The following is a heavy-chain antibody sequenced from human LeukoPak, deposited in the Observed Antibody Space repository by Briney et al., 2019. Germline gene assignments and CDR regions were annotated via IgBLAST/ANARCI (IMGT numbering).Heavy chain of an antibody. D-gene: IGHD6-19*01. Sequence: GGSLRLSCAASGFTFSTYTMNWVRQAPGKGLEWVSSISSRSSYIYYADSVKGRFTISRDNSKNTLYLQMNSLGAEDTAVYYCAASGYSSGWIDAFDIWGQGTMVTVSS. J-gene: IGHJ3*02. CDR2: ISSRSSYI. V-gene: IGHV3-21*01. CDR3: AASGYSSGWIDAFDI. CDR1: GFTFSTYT.